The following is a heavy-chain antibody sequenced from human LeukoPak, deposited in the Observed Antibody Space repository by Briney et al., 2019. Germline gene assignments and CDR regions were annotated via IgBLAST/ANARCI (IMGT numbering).Heavy chain of an antibody. J-gene: IGHJ3*02. Sequence: GRSLRLCCAASGFTFSSYATHWVRQAPGKGLEWVAVISYDGSNKYYADSVKGRFTISRDNSKNTLYLQMNSLRAEDTAVYYCARGGAFDIWGQGTMVTVSS. CDR2: ISYDGSNK. CDR3: ARGGAFDI. CDR1: GFTFSSYA. V-gene: IGHV3-30-3*01.